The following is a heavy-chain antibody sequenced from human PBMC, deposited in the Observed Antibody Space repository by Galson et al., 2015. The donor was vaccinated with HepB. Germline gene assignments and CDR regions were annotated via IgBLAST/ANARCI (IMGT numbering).Heavy chain of an antibody. D-gene: IGHD2-2*01. CDR3: AKDPTAAGYYYYYMDV. CDR1: GFPFSSYG. Sequence: SLRLSCAASGFPFSSYGMHWVRQAPGKGLEWVAVISYDGSNKYYADSVKGRFTISRDNSKNTLYLQMNSLRAEDTAVYYCAKDPTAAGYYYYYMDVWGKGTTVTVSS. CDR2: ISYDGSNK. V-gene: IGHV3-30*18. J-gene: IGHJ6*03.